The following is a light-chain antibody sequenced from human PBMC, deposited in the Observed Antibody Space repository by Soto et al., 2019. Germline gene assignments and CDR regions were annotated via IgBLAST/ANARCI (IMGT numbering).Light chain of an antibody. V-gene: IGKV3-20*01. CDR1: QSISSTY. CDR3: QQYVRSPYT. J-gene: IGKJ3*01. CDR2: GAS. Sequence: EIVFTQSPGSLSLSPGERATLSCRASQSISSTYIAWYQQKRGQAPRLLLFGASSRATGIPDRFSGSGSGTDFSLTISRLEPEDSAVYFCQQYVRSPYTFGPGTKVDIK.